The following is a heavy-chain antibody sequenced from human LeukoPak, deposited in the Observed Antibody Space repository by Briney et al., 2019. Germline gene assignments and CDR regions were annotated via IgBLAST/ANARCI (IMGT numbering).Heavy chain of an antibody. D-gene: IGHD3-16*01. V-gene: IGHV4-31*03. CDR2: IYYSGST. CDR3: ARALVYYYDYVWGSYSGYFVY. J-gene: IGHJ4*02. Sequence: SQTLSLTCTVSGGSISSGGYYWSWIRQHPGKGLEWIGYIYYSGSTYYNPSLKSRVTISVDTSKNQFSLKLSSVTAADTAVYYCARALVYYYDYVWGSYSGYFVYWGQGTLVTVSS. CDR1: GGSISSGGYY.